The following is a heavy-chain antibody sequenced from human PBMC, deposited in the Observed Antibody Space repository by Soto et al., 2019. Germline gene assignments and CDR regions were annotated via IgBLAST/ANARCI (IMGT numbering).Heavy chain of an antibody. V-gene: IGHV3-49*03. CDR3: TRGWFDP. J-gene: IGHJ5*02. CDR2: IRSKAYGGTT. CDR1: GFTFGDYA. Sequence: GGSLRLSCTSSGFTFGDYAISWFRQAPGKGLEWVGFIRSKAYGGTTEYAASVKGRFTISRDDSKSIAYLQMNSLKTEDTAVYYCTRGWFDPWGQGTLVTVSS.